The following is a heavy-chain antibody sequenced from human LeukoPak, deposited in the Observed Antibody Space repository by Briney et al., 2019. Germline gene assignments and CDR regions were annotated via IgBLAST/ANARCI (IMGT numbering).Heavy chain of an antibody. CDR3: ARGSYSSSWKTFDY. D-gene: IGHD6-13*01. V-gene: IGHV3-30*04. J-gene: IGHJ4*02. CDR1: GFTFSSCA. CDR2: ISYDGSIN. Sequence: GGSLRLSCAASGFTFSSCAMHWVRQAPGKGLEWVALISYDGSINDYADSVKGRFTISRDNSKNTLYLQMNSLRADDTAVYYCARGSYSSSWKTFDYWGQGTLVTVSS.